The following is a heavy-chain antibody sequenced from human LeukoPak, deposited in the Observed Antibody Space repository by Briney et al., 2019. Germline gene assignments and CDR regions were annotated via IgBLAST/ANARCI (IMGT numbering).Heavy chain of an antibody. J-gene: IGHJ4*02. V-gene: IGHV4-34*01. CDR3: ARGGLLRSCDY. CDR1: GGSFSGYY. Sequence: PSETLSLTCAVYGGSFSGYYWSWIRQPPGKGLEWIGEINHSGSTNYNPSLKSRVTISVDTSKNQFSLKLSSVTAADTAVYYCARGGLLRSCDYWGQGTLVTVSS. CDR2: INHSGST.